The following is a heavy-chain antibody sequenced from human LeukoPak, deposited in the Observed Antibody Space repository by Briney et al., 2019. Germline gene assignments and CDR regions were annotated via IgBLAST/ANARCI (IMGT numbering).Heavy chain of an antibody. V-gene: IGHV3-73*01. D-gene: IGHD5-18*01. Sequence: GGSLTLSCAASGFTFSGSAMHWVRQASGKGLGWVGRIRSKANSYATAYAASVKGRFTISRDDSKNTAYLQMNSLKTEDPAVYYCTRLRKRGYSYGDDAFDIWGQGTMVTVSS. CDR3: TRLRKRGYSYGDDAFDI. CDR1: GFTFSGSA. J-gene: IGHJ3*02. CDR2: IRSKANSYAT.